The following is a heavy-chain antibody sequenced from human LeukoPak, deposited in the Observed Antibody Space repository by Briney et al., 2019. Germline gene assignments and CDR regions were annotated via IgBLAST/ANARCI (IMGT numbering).Heavy chain of an antibody. CDR1: GGSISSGGYY. CDR3: ARVGTMRAEGDFDY. CDR2: IYYSGST. Sequence: NPSQTLSLTCTVSGGSISSGGYYCSWIRQHPGKGLEWIGYIYYSGSTYYNPSLKSRVTISVDTSKNQFSLKLSSVTAADTAVYYCARVGTMRAEGDFDYWGQGTLVTVSS. D-gene: IGHD3-22*01. V-gene: IGHV4-31*03. J-gene: IGHJ4*02.